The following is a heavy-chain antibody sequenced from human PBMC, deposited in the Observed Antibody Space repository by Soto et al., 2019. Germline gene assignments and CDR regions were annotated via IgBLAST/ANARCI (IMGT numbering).Heavy chain of an antibody. D-gene: IGHD1-7*01. V-gene: IGHV3-23*01. CDR1: GFTFSSYA. Sequence: EVQLLESGGGLVQPGGSLRLSCAASGFTFSSYAMSWVRQAPGKGLEWVSAISGSGGSTYYADSVKGRFTISRDNSKNTLYLQMNSLRAEDTVVYYCAKCPELRRYYYYYGMDVWGQGTTVTVSS. CDR2: ISGSGGST. J-gene: IGHJ6*02. CDR3: AKCPELRRYYYYYGMDV.